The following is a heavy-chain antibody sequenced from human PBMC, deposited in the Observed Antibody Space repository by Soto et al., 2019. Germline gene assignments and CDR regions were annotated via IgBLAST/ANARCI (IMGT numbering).Heavy chain of an antibody. J-gene: IGHJ4*02. CDR2: IYWNDDK. CDR1: GFSLSTSGVG. D-gene: IGHD6-13*01. CDR3: AHRPIAAAGTGYFDY. Sequence: SGPTLVNPTQTLTLTCTFSGFSLSTSGVGVGWIRQPPGKALEWLALIYWNDDKRYSPSLKSRLTITKDTSKNQVVLTMANMDPVDTATYYCAHRPIAAAGTGYFDYWGQGTLVTVSS. V-gene: IGHV2-5*01.